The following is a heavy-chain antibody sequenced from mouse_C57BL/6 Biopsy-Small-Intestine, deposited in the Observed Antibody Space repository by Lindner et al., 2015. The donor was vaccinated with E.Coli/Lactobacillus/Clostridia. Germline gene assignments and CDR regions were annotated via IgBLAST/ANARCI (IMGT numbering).Heavy chain of an antibody. D-gene: IGHD1-2*01. V-gene: IGHV1-84*02. CDR2: IHPKSGDT. Sequence: SVKVSCKASGYTFTDYHMHWVRQAPGQGLEWMGWIHPKSGDTVYGKEFQARVTLTRDTSISTVYMELTTLTSDDTAVYYCTRENWTYGDWGQGTLVTVS. J-gene: IGHJ3*01. CDR3: TRENWTYGD. CDR1: GYTFTDYH.